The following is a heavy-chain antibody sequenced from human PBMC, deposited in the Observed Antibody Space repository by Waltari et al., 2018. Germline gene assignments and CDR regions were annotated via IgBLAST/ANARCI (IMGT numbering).Heavy chain of an antibody. J-gene: IGHJ4*02. Sequence: QVQLVQSGAEVKKPGASVKVSCKASGYTFTGYYMHWVRQAPGQVLEWMGRINPNSGGTNYAQKFQGRVTMTRDTSISTAYMELSRLRSDDTAVYYCAREPSDSSGWYDYWGQGTLVTVSS. D-gene: IGHD6-19*01. V-gene: IGHV1-2*06. CDR2: INPNSGGT. CDR3: AREPSDSSGWYDY. CDR1: GYTFTGYY.